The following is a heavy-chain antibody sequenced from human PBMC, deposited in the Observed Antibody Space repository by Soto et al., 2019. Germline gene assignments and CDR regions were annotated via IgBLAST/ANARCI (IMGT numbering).Heavy chain of an antibody. Sequence: PVGSLRLSCTGSGFTFSSYAMSWVRQAPGKGLEWVSAISGSGGSTYYADSVKGRFTISRDNSKNTLYLQMNSLRAEDTAVYYCAKFLRPKPYYYYGMDVWGQGTTVTVSS. CDR1: GFTFSSYA. D-gene: IGHD3-16*01. J-gene: IGHJ6*02. CDR2: ISGSGGST. CDR3: AKFLRPKPYYYYGMDV. V-gene: IGHV3-23*01.